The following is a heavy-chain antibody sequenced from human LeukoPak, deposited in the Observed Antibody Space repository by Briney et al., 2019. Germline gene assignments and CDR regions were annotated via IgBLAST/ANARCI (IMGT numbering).Heavy chain of an antibody. V-gene: IGHV1-18*01. D-gene: IGHD3-16*02. CDR1: GYTFINYG. J-gene: IGHJ4*02. CDR3: ARGVMITFGGVIPDGYFDY. CDR2: ISAYNGNT. Sequence: ASVKVSCKASGYTFINYGVNWVRQAPGQGLEWMGWISAYNGNTNYAQKLQGRVTMTTDTSTSTAYMELRSLRSDDTAVYYCARGVMITFGGVIPDGYFDYWGQGTLVTVSS.